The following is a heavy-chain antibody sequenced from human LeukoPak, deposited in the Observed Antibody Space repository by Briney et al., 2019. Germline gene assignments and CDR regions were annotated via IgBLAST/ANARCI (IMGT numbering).Heavy chain of an antibody. J-gene: IGHJ4*02. CDR3: ARQLWSYFDY. Sequence: GGSLRLSCAASGFTVSSNYMSWVRQAPGKGLEWVSVIYSGGSTYYADSAKGRFTIARDNSKNTLYLQMNSLRAEVTAVYYCARQLWSYFDYWGQGTLVTVSS. CDR1: GFTVSSNY. CDR2: IYSGGST. D-gene: IGHD5-18*01. V-gene: IGHV3-66*02.